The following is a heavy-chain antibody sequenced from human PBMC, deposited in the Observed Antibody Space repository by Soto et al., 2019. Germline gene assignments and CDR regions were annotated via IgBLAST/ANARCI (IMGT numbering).Heavy chain of an antibody. CDR3: ARKDSYYYGSGIYYFDY. CDR2: ISAYNGNT. J-gene: IGHJ4*02. D-gene: IGHD3-10*01. Sequence: ASVKVSCKASGYTFTSYGISWVRQAPGQGLEWMGWISAYNGNTNYAQKLQGRVTMTTDTSTSTAYMELRSLRSDDTAVYYCARKDSYYYGSGIYYFDYWGQGTLVTVSS. CDR1: GYTFTSYG. V-gene: IGHV1-18*01.